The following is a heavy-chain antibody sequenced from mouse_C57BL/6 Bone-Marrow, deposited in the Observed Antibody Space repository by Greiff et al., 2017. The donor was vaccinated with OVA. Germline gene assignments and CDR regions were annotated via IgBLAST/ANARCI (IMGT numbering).Heavy chain of an antibody. J-gene: IGHJ4*01. CDR2: INPYNGGT. Sequence: SGPVLVKPGASVKMSCKASGYTFTDYYMNWVKQSHGKSLEWIGVINPYNGGTSYNQKFKGKATLTVDKSSSTAYMELNSLTSEDSAVYYCARDDYYAMDYWGQGTSVTVSS. CDR3: ARDDYYAMDY. CDR1: GYTFTDYY. V-gene: IGHV1-19*01.